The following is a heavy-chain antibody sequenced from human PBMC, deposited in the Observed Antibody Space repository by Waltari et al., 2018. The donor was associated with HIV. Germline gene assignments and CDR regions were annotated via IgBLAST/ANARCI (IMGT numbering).Heavy chain of an antibody. CDR2: ISYNSGSA. CDR3: AKDHGGYWRRDDIYFDV. J-gene: IGHJ3*01. CDR1: GIAIDDYA. D-gene: IGHD3-22*01. Sequence: EVQLVDSGGGLVQPGSSLRLSCAGSGIAIDDYAMHWVRQRPVKGLGWVSAISYNSGSAAYAESVRGRFTVSRDNSKNSVYLQMDSLRPEDTAFYFCAKDHGGYWRRDDIYFDVWGRGTKVTVSS. V-gene: IGHV3-9*01.